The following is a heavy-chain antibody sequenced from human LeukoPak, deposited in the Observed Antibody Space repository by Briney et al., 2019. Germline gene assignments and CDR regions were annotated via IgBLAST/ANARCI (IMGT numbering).Heavy chain of an antibody. D-gene: IGHD2-2*01. V-gene: IGHV3-23*01. CDR1: GFTFSSYA. CDR2: ISGSGGST. Sequence: GGSLRLSCAASGFTFSSYAMSWVRQAPGKGLEWVSAISGSGGSTYYADSVKGRFTISRDNSKNTLYLQMNSLRAEDTAVYYCAKGPPPFGYCSSTSCSDAFDIWGQGTMVTVSS. CDR3: AKGPPPFGYCSSTSCSDAFDI. J-gene: IGHJ3*02.